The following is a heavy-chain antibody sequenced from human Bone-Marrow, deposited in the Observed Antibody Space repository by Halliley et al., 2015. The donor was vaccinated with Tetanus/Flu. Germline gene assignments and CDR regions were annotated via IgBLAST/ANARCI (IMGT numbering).Heavy chain of an antibody. CDR1: GGSISYYY. J-gene: IGHJ5*02. CDR2: IYYSGST. V-gene: IGHV4-59*01. D-gene: IGHD4-4*01. CDR3: ASERGNDDYSIWFDP. Sequence: TLSLTCTVSGGSISYYYWNWIRQPPGKGLEWIGNIYYSGSTNYNPSLKSRLKISVDTSKNQFSLKLSSVTAADTAVYYCASERGNDDYSIWFDPWGQGTLVTVSS.